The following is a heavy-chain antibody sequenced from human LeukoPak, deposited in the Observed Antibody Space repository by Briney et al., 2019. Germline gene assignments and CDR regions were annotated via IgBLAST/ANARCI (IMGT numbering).Heavy chain of an antibody. CDR1: GFTFSTEG. Sequence: GGSLRLSCAASGFTFSTEGMHWVRQAPGKGLEWVAVIWYDGSNKYYADSVKDRFTISRDNSKNTLYLQMNSLRAEDTAVYHCARARTSSNYYYGLDVWGQGTTVTVSS. CDR2: IWYDGSNK. CDR3: ARARTSSNYYYGLDV. J-gene: IGHJ6*02. V-gene: IGHV3-33*01. D-gene: IGHD2-2*01.